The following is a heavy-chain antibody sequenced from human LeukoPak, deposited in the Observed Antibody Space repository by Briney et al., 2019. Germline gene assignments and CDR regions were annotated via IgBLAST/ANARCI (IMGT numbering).Heavy chain of an antibody. J-gene: IGHJ4*02. Sequence: PSETLSLTCIVSGGSITIYYWSWIRQPAGKGLEWIGRIYTSGSTNYSPSLKSRVTMSVDTSKNQFSLKLSSVTAADTAVYYCARDSSDYYDSSGYYYVFDYWGQGTLVTVSS. CDR1: GGSITIYY. D-gene: IGHD3-22*01. CDR3: ARDSSDYYDSSGYYYVFDY. V-gene: IGHV4-4*07. CDR2: IYTSGST.